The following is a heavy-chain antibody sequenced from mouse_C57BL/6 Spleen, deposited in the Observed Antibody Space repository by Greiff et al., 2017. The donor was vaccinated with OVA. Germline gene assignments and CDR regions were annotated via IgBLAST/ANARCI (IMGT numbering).Heavy chain of an antibody. CDR1: GYTFTSYW. V-gene: IGHV1-52*01. D-gene: IGHD5-1*01. Sequence: VQLQQPGAELVRPGSSVKLSCKASGYTFTSYWMHWVKQRPIQGLEWIGNIDPSDSETHYNQKFKDKATLTVDKSSSTAYMQLSSLTSEDSAVYYCASTYHGGIDYWGQGTTLTVSS. J-gene: IGHJ2*01. CDR3: ASTYHGGIDY. CDR2: IDPSDSET.